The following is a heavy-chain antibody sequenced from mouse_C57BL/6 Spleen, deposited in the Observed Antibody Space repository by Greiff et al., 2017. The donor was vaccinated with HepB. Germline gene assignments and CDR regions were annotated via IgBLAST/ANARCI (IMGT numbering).Heavy chain of an antibody. V-gene: IGHV1-69*01. Sequence: VQLQQPGAELVMPGASVKLSCKASGYTFTSYWMHWVKQRPGQGLEWIGEIDPSDSYTNYNQKFKGKSTLTVDKSSSTAYMQLSSLTSEDSAVYYCARPNWVYFDVWGTGTTVTVSS. J-gene: IGHJ1*03. CDR2: IDPSDSYT. CDR3: ARPNWVYFDV. CDR1: GYTFTSYW. D-gene: IGHD4-1*01.